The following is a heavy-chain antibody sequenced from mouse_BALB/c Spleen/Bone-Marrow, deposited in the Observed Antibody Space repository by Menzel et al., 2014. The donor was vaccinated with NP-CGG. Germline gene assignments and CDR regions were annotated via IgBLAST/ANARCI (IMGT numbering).Heavy chain of an antibody. CDR3: ARDGNYAMDY. D-gene: IGHD2-1*01. Sequence: EVQPRQSGPELVKPGASVKISCKTSGYTFTEYTMHWAKQSHGKSLEWIGVINPNNGGTTYKQKFKDKATLTVDKTSSTAYMEFRSLTSEDSAVYYCARDGNYAMDYWGQGTSVTVSS. CDR1: GYTFTEYT. CDR2: INPNNGGT. V-gene: IGHV1-18*01. J-gene: IGHJ4*01.